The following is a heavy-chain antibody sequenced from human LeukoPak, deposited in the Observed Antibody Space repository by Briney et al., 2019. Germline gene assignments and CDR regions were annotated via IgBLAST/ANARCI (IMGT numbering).Heavy chain of an antibody. V-gene: IGHV4-38-2*02. CDR1: GFSMTSGCY. J-gene: IGHJ3*02. CDR2: VYHTGVT. CDR3: ARTDDAFHI. D-gene: IGHD2-21*02. Sequence: SETLSLTCTVSGFSMTSGCYWVWFRQPPGKGLEWIGSVYHTGVTFYSPSLTSRVTISVDTSKNQFSLKLSSVTTADTAMYYCARTDDAFHIWGHGTTVTVSS.